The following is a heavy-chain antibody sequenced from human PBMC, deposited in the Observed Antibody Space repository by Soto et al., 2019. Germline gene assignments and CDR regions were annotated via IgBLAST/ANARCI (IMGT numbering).Heavy chain of an antibody. Sequence: KVSCKASGGTFSSYAISWVRQAPGQGLEWMGGIIPIFGTANYAQKFQGRVTITADESTSTAYMELSSLRSEDTAVYYCASLRFLEWSPPNYYYYYGMDVWGQGTPVTVSS. CDR2: IIPIFGTA. CDR3: ASLRFLEWSPPNYYYYYGMDV. CDR1: GGTFSSYA. V-gene: IGHV1-69*01. J-gene: IGHJ6*02. D-gene: IGHD3-3*01.